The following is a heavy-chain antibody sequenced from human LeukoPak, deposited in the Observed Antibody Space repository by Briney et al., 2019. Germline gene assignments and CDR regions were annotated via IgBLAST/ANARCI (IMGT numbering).Heavy chain of an antibody. V-gene: IGHV3-48*03. J-gene: IGHJ4*02. CDR1: GFSLSSYE. D-gene: IGHD3-22*01. Sequence: GGSLRLSCAASGFSLSSYEMNWVRQAPGKGLEWVSYIRSGGNSIYYADSVKGRFTISRDNAKNSLYRKDSDDSSGYFGGNYFDYWGQGTLVTVSS. CDR2: IRSGGNSI. CDR3: DY.